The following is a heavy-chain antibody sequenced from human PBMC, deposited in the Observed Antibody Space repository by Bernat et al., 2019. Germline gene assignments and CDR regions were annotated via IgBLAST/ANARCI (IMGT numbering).Heavy chain of an antibody. J-gene: IGHJ4*02. Sequence: QLQLQESGPGLVKPSETLSLTCTVSGGSISSSSYYWGWIRQPPGKGLEWIGSIYYSGSPYYNPSLKSRVTISVDTSKNQFSLKLSSVTAADTAVYYCARSHSSSWYRFDYWGQGTLVTVSS. CDR3: ARSHSSSWYRFDY. CDR1: GGSISSSSYY. CDR2: IYYSGSP. V-gene: IGHV4-39*01. D-gene: IGHD6-13*01.